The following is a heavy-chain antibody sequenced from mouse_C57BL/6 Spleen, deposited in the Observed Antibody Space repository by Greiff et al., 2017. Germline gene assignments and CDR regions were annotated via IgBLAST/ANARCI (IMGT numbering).Heavy chain of an antibody. CDR1: GYTFTSYW. Sequence: QVQLQQPGAELVRPGSSVKLSCKASGYTFTSYWMDWVKQRPGQGLEWIGNIYPSDSETPYNQKFKDKATLTVDKSSITAYMQLSSLTSEDSAVYYCAREGIPYAMDYWGQGTSVTVSS. V-gene: IGHV1-61*01. CDR2: IYPSDSET. J-gene: IGHJ4*01. CDR3: AREGIPYAMDY.